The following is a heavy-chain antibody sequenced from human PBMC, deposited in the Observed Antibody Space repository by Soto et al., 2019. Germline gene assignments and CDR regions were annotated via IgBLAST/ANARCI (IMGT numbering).Heavy chain of an antibody. CDR2: IYSGGST. V-gene: IGHV3-66*01. CDR1: GFTVSSNY. D-gene: IGHD5-12*01. CDR3: AREYSGYGDAFDI. Sequence: GESLKISCAASGFTVSSNYMSWVRQAPGKGLEWVSVIYSGGSTYYADSVKGRFTISRDNSKNTLYLQMNSLRAEDTAVYYCAREYSGYGDAFDIWGQGTMVTVSS. J-gene: IGHJ3*02.